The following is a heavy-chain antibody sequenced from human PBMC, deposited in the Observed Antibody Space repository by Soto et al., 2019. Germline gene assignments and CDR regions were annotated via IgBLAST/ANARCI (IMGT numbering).Heavy chain of an antibody. Sequence: PGGSLRLSCGASGFTFSGYGMHWVRQAPGKGLEWVAVISYDGSNKNYAQKLQGRVTMTTDTSTSTAYMELRSLRSDDTAVYYCARIGYSSGWYWFDPWGQGTLVTVSS. CDR1: GFTFSGYG. D-gene: IGHD6-19*01. J-gene: IGHJ5*02. CDR3: ARIGYSSGWYWFDP. CDR2: ISYDGSNK. V-gene: IGHV3-30*03.